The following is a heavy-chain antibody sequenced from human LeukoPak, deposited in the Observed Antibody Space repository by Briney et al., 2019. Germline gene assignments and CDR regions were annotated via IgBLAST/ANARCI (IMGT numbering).Heavy chain of an antibody. V-gene: IGHV1-46*01. Sequence: ASVKVSCKASGYTFTGYYMHWVRQAPGQGLEWMGIINPSGGSTSYAQKFQGRVTMTRDMSTSTVYMELSSLRSDDTAVYYCARYGGQQRYFFDYWGQGTLVTVSS. J-gene: IGHJ4*02. CDR2: INPSGGST. CDR1: GYTFTGYY. D-gene: IGHD6-13*01. CDR3: ARYGGQQRYFFDY.